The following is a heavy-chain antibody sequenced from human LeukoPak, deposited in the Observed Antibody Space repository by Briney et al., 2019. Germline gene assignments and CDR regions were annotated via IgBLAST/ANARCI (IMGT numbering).Heavy chain of an antibody. Sequence: PGRSLRLSCAVSGFTFSSYGMHWVRQAPGKGLEWVAVIWYDGTNRYYADSVKGRFTISRDDSKNTLYLQMDSLRAEDTAVYYCARDLAIVALDYWGQGTLVTVSS. CDR1: GFTFSSYG. CDR3: ARDLAIVALDY. V-gene: IGHV3-33*01. D-gene: IGHD5-12*01. J-gene: IGHJ4*02. CDR2: IWYDGTNR.